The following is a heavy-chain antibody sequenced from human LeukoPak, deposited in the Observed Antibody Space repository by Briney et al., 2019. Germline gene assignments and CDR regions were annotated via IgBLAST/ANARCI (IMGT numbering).Heavy chain of an antibody. J-gene: IGHJ4*02. CDR2: IRFDGTTE. CDR3: ARGAAVALEL. D-gene: IGHD6-19*01. V-gene: IGHV3-30*02. CDR1: GFTVTDYN. Sequence: GGSLRLSCGASGFTVTDYNMHWVRQAPGKGLEYVAFIRFDGTTEYYTDSVKGRFTMSRDKSKNTLYLQMNSLRGEDTAVYYCARGAAVALELWGQGTLVTVSS.